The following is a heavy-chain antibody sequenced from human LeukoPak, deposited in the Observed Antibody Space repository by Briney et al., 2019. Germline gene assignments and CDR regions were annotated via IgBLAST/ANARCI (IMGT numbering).Heavy chain of an antibody. V-gene: IGHV3-30-3*01. CDR1: GFTFSSYA. CDR2: ISHDESHK. J-gene: IGHJ4*02. D-gene: IGHD6-6*01. Sequence: PGGSLRLSCAASGFTFSSYAMHWVRQAPGKGLEWVAVISHDESHKYYADSVMGRFTISRDNSKNTLFLQMNSLRAEDTAVYYCARGYSSSSGDYWGQGTLVTVSS. CDR3: ARGYSSSSGDY.